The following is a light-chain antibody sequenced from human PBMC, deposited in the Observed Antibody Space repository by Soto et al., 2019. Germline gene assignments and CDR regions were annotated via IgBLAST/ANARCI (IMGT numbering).Light chain of an antibody. J-gene: IGKJ1*01. CDR1: QGIRND. Sequence: DIQMTQSPSSLSASVGDRFTITCRASQGIRNDLAWYQQKPGKAPKRMIYDASSLQSGVPSRLSGSGSGQEFTITISTLQPEDIATYYCLQHDSYPRTFGQGTKV. V-gene: IGKV1-17*01. CDR3: LQHDSYPRT. CDR2: DAS.